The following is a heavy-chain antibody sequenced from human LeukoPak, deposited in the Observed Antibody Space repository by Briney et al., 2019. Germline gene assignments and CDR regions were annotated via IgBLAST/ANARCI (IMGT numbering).Heavy chain of an antibody. Sequence: SQTLSLTCVISGDSVPSNSAAWNWIRQSPSRGLEWLGRTYYRSKWYHDYAVSVKSRITISPDTSKNQFSLQLNSVTPEDSAVYYCARPQTSTWFDFDCWGQGILVTVSS. D-gene: IGHD6-13*01. CDR3: ARPQTSTWFDFDC. V-gene: IGHV6-1*01. CDR1: GDSVPSNSAA. J-gene: IGHJ4*02. CDR2: TYYRSKWYH.